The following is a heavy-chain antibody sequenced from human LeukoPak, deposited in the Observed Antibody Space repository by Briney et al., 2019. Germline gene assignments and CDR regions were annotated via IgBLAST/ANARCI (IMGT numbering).Heavy chain of an antibody. CDR3: ARDREEDYYMDV. Sequence: GGSLRLSCAASGFTFNRYSMNWVRQAPGKGLEWVSSISSSSRYIYYADSVKGRFTISRDNAKNSLYLQMNSLRAEDTAVYYCARDREEDYYMDVWGKGTTVTVSS. J-gene: IGHJ6*03. CDR2: ISSSSRYI. CDR1: GFTFNRYS. V-gene: IGHV3-21*01.